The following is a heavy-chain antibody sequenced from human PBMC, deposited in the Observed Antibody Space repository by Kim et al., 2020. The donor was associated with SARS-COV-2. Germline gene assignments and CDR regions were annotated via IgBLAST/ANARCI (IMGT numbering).Heavy chain of an antibody. J-gene: IGHJ5*01. V-gene: IGHV4-39*01. CDR3: ARRIIAAHGVGFFDS. CDR2: IFHRGRT. D-gene: IGHD4-17*01. Sequence: SETLSLTCSVSGGSMNNTSDYWDWIRQPPGKGLEWIGSIFHRGRTYYNWSVKSRVTVSVDTSKKQFLLHLSAVTATDTAVYYCARRIIAAHGVGFFDSWGQGILVTVSS. CDR1: GGSMNNTSDY.